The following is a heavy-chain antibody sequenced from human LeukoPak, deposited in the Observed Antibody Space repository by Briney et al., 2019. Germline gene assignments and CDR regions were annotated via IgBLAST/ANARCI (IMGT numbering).Heavy chain of an antibody. CDR3: ARGTNVAVLRFTF. CDR2: INPYSGGT. D-gene: IGHD3-3*01. Sequence: ASVKVSCKASGYTFTDYYIHWVRQAPGQGREWMGWINPYSGGTNYAQKFQGRVTMTRDRSISTVYMEVSRLKSDDTGVYFCARGTNVAVLRFTFWGQGTTVIASS. V-gene: IGHV1-2*02. CDR1: GYTFTDYY. J-gene: IGHJ6*02.